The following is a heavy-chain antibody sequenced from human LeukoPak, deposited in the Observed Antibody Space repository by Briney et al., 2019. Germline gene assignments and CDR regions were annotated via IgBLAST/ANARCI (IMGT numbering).Heavy chain of an antibody. D-gene: IGHD3-22*01. V-gene: IGHV3-30*18. CDR2: ISYDGSNK. Sequence: PGGSLRLSCAASGFTFSSYGMHWVRQAPGKGLEWVAVISYDGSNKYYADSVKGRSTISRDNSKNTLYLQMNSLRAEDTAVYYCAKDEEGYDSSGYYHIDYWGQGTLVTVSS. CDR3: AKDEEGYDSSGYYHIDY. CDR1: GFTFSSYG. J-gene: IGHJ4*02.